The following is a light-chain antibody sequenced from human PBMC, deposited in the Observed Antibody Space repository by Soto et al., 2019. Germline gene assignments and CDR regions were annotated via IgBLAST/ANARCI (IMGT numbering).Light chain of an antibody. CDR1: QTVSTN. CDR3: QQYYSWPKT. V-gene: IGKV3-15*01. Sequence: EIVMTQSPATLSVSPAERATLSCRASQTVSTNLAWYQQKPGQAPRLLIYGASTRATGVPARFTGSGSGTDFTLTISRPQSEDFAVYYCQQYYSWPKTFGQGTKVDIK. CDR2: GAS. J-gene: IGKJ1*01.